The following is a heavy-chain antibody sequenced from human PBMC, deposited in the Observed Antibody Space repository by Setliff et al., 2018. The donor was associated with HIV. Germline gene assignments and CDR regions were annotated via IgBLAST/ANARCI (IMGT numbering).Heavy chain of an antibody. CDR2: TIPMSDIP. CDR3: VRVGPWYYGRSGYLASWDY. Sequence: SVKVSCKASGFTFNHYALSWVRQAPGQRPEWMGGTIPMSDIPNYAQNFQGRVTITADHSTTTIYMELSSLSSEDTAVYYCVRVGPWYYGRSGYLASWDYWGQGTQVTVS. J-gene: IGHJ4*02. D-gene: IGHD3-22*01. CDR1: GFTFNHYA. V-gene: IGHV1-69*10.